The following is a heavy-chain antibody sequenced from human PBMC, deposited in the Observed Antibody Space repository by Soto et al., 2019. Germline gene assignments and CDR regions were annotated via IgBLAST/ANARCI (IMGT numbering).Heavy chain of an antibody. J-gene: IGHJ5*02. CDR1: GGSFSGYY. V-gene: IGHV4-34*01. D-gene: IGHD3-10*01. CDR2: INHSGST. Sequence: SETLSLTCAVYGGSFSGYYWSWIRQPPGKGLEWIGEINHSGSTNYNPSLKSRVTISVDTSKNQFSLKLSSVTAADTAVYYCASRGGVQYNWFDPWGQGTLVTV. CDR3: ASRGGVQYNWFDP.